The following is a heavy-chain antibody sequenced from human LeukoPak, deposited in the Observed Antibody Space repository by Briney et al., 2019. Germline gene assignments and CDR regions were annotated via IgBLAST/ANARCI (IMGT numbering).Heavy chain of an antibody. J-gene: IGHJ3*02. CDR3: TTAYYDILTGYLDAFDI. CDR2: IKSKTDDGTT. Sequence: PGGSLRLSCAASGFTFGNAWMSWVRQAPGKGLEWVGRIKSKTDDGTTDYAAPVKGRFTISRDDSKNTLYLQMNSLKTEDTAVYYCTTAYYDILTGYLDAFDIWGQGTMVTVSS. D-gene: IGHD3-9*01. V-gene: IGHV3-15*01. CDR1: GFTFGNAW.